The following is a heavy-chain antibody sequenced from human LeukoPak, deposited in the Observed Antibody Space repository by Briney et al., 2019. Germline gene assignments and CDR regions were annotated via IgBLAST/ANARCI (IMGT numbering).Heavy chain of an antibody. CDR1: GFSVSSAYY. CDR3: VKSGGYGLIDY. CDR2: NYHSGST. J-gene: IGHJ4*02. Sequence: SKTLSLTCSVSGFSVSSAYYWGWIRQPPGKGLEWIGSNYHSGSTYYNPSLKSRITISVDTSKNQFSLRLNSVTAADTAMYFCVKSGGYGLIDYWGQGTLVTVSS. V-gene: IGHV4-38-2*02. D-gene: IGHD1-26*01.